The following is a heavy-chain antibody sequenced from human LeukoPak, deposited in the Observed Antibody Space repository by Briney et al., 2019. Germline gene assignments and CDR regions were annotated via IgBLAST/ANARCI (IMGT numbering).Heavy chain of an antibody. Sequence: SVKVSCKASGGTFSSYAISWVRQAPGQGLEWMGRIIPILGIANYAQKFQGRVTITADESTSTAYMELSSLRSEDTAVYYCARADYGDYWWFDPWGQGTLVTVSS. CDR1: GGTFSSYA. V-gene: IGHV1-69*04. J-gene: IGHJ5*02. CDR2: IIPILGIA. CDR3: ARADYGDYWWFDP. D-gene: IGHD4-17*01.